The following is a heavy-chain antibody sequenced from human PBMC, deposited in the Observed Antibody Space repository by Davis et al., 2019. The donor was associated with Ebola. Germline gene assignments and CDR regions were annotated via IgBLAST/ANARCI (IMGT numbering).Heavy chain of an antibody. CDR1: GDSVSSNSAA. CDR2: TYYRSKWYN. CDR3: ARGRSKVNSGWYDFYFDY. Sequence: LRLSCAISGDSVSSNSAAWNWIRQSPSRGLEWLGRTYYRSKWYNDYAVSVKSRITINPDTSKNQFSLQLNSVTPEDTAVYYCARGRSKVNSGWYDFYFDYWGQGTLVTVSS. J-gene: IGHJ4*02. D-gene: IGHD6-19*01. V-gene: IGHV6-1*01.